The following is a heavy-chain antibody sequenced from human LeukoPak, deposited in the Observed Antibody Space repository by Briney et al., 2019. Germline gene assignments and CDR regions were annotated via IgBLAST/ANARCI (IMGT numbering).Heavy chain of an antibody. Sequence: GGSLRLSCAASGFTFSTYWMSWVRQAPGKGLEWVANINQDGSATNYVDSAKGRFIVSRDNAKNSVFLQMSSLRAEDTAVYYCAKDADLDYYGSGSPFDYWGQGTLVTVSS. CDR3: AKDADLDYYGSGSPFDY. V-gene: IGHV3-7*01. D-gene: IGHD3-10*01. CDR2: INQDGSAT. J-gene: IGHJ4*02. CDR1: GFTFSTYW.